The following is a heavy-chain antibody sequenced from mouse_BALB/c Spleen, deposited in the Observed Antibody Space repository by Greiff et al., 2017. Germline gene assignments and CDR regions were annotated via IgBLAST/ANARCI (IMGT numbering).Heavy chain of an antibody. CDR1: GYAFTNYL. Sequence: QVQLKQSGAELVRPGTSVKVSCKASGYAFTNYLIEWVKQRPGQGLEWIGVINPGSGGTNYNEKFKGKATLTADKSSSTAYMQLSSLTSDDSAVYFCARRRYGAWFAYWGQGTLVTVSA. V-gene: IGHV1-54*01. D-gene: IGHD2-14*01. J-gene: IGHJ3*01. CDR3: ARRRYGAWFAY. CDR2: INPGSGGT.